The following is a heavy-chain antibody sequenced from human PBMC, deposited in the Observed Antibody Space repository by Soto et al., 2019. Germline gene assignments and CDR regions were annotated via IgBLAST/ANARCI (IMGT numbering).Heavy chain of an antibody. CDR2: ISNDGRQK. Sequence: QVQLEESGGGVVQPGRSLRLSCAASGFTFSYYALHWVRQAPGKGLEWVAYISNDGRQKLYTDSVKGRLSISRDNSKNTLYLEMNSLRAEDTAVYYCARAGGGYLDYWGQGSLVTVSS. D-gene: IGHD6-25*01. CDR3: ARAGGGYLDY. CDR1: GFTFSYYA. V-gene: IGHV3-30*04. J-gene: IGHJ4*02.